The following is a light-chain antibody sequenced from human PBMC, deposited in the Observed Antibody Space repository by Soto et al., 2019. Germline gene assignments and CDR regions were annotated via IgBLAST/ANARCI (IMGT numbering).Light chain of an antibody. CDR2: DAS. CDR1: LSVSVY. CDR3: HQRQYWPPIT. Sequence: VVLTQSPATLSLSPGERATLSCRTSLSVSVYLDWYQQKPGQAPRLLISDASNRATGIPARFSGSGSGTEFTLTISRLEPEDFAVYYCHQRQYWPPITFGQGTRLEIK. V-gene: IGKV3-11*01. J-gene: IGKJ5*01.